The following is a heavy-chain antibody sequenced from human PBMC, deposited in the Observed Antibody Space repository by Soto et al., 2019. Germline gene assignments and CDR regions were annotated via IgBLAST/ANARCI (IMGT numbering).Heavy chain of an antibody. D-gene: IGHD3-22*01. CDR3: ARGFYYDSSGYFFSPFDY. J-gene: IGHJ4*02. Sequence: LRLSCAASGFIVSSYYMTWVRQAPGKGLEWVSVIYSAGTTSYADSVKGRFTISRDNSKNTLYLLMNSLRAEDTAVYYCARGFYYDSSGYFFSPFDYWGQGTLVTVSS. CDR2: IYSAGTT. V-gene: IGHV3-53*01. CDR1: GFIVSSYY.